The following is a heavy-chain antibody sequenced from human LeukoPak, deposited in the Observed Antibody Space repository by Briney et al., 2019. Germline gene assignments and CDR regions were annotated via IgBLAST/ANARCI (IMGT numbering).Heavy chain of an antibody. CDR3: ARDRGSSGWYEFDY. J-gene: IGHJ4*02. D-gene: IGHD6-19*01. CDR2: IKQDGSEK. CDR1: GFTSSSYW. Sequence: PGGSLRLSCAASGFTSSSYWMRWVRQAPGKGREWVANIKQDGSEKYYVDSVKGRFTISRDNAKNSLYLQMNSLRAEDTAVYYCARDRGSSGWYEFDYWGQGTLVTVSS. V-gene: IGHV3-7*01.